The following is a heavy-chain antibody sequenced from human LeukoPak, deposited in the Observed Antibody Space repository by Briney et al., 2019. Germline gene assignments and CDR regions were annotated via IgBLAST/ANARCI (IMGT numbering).Heavy chain of an antibody. CDR3: ARFRTWGDKAFDY. V-gene: IGHV3-74*01. J-gene: IGHJ4*02. Sequence: GGSLRLSCAASGNYWMHWVRQAPGKGLVWVSHINSDGSWTGYADSVKGRFTISKDNAKNTVYLQMNNLRAEDTAVYYCARFRTWGDKAFDYWGQGTLVTVSS. CDR1: GNYW. CDR2: INSDGSWT. D-gene: IGHD2-21*02.